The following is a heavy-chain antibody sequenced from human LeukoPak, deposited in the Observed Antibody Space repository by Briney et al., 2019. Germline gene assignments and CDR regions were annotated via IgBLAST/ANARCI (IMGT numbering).Heavy chain of an antibody. CDR2: INPNSGGT. D-gene: IGHD5-24*01. J-gene: IGHJ4*02. Sequence: ASVKVSCKASGYTFTGYYMHWVRQAPGQGLEWMGWINPNSGGTSYAQKFQDRVTMTRDTSISTAYMGLSRLRSDDTAVYYCARDTGDGYKIFDYWGQGTLVTVSS. CDR3: ARDTGDGYKIFDY. V-gene: IGHV1-2*02. CDR1: GYTFTGYY.